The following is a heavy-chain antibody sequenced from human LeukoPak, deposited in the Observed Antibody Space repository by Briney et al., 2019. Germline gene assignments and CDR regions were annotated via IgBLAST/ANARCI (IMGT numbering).Heavy chain of an antibody. Sequence: GGSLRLSCAASGFTFSSYAMHWVRQAPGKGLEWVAVISYDGSNKYYADSVKGRFTISRDNSKNTLYLQMNSLRAEDTAVYYCAKVGVVVPAQMYYFDYWGQGTLVTVSS. J-gene: IGHJ4*02. CDR1: GFTFSSYA. CDR3: AKVGVVVPAQMYYFDY. CDR2: ISYDGSNK. V-gene: IGHV3-30-3*01. D-gene: IGHD2-2*01.